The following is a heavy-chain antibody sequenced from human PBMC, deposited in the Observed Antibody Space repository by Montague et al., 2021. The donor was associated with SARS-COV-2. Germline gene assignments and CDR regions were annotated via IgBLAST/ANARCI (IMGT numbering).Heavy chain of an antibody. CDR3: ARLSHKMPEDAFDI. CDR1: GGSISSYY. D-gene: IGHD2-2*01. V-gene: IGHV4-59*08. Sequence: SETLSLTCTVSGGSISSYYWSWIRQPPGKGLEWIGYIYYSGSTNYNPSLKSRVTISVDTSKNQFSLKLSSVTAADTAVYYCARLSHKMPEDAFDIWGQGTMVTVSS. J-gene: IGHJ3*02. CDR2: IYYSGST.